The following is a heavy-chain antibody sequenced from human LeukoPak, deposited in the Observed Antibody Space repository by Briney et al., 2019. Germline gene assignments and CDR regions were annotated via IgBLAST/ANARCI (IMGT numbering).Heavy chain of an antibody. CDR3: ARYDGGVAIDY. CDR1: GFIFSYYW. Sequence: GGSLRLSCAASGFIFSYYWMSWVRQAPGKGLEWVANIKEDGSDKYYVDSVKGRFTISRHSAENSLYLQMNSLRAEDTAVYYCARYDGGVAIDYWGQGTLVTVSS. D-gene: IGHD3-16*01. J-gene: IGHJ4*02. CDR2: IKEDGSDK. V-gene: IGHV3-7*01.